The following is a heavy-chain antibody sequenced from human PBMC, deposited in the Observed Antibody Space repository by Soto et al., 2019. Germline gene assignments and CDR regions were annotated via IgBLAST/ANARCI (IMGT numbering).Heavy chain of an antibody. J-gene: IGHJ4*02. CDR2: INSDGSTT. Sequence: PGRSLRLSCAASGFTFSDHWMHWVRQAPGKGLVWVSRINSDGSTTTYADSVKGRFTISRDNAKNTLYLQMNSLRAEDTAVYYCARGGRRAHEYLGQGTLVTVSS. CDR3: ARGGRRAHEY. V-gene: IGHV3-74*01. CDR1: GFTFSDHW. D-gene: IGHD1-26*01.